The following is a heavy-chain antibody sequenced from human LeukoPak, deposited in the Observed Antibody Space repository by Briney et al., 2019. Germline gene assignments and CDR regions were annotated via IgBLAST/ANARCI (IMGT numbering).Heavy chain of an antibody. CDR3: ARGTRYYYGSGSENWFDP. J-gene: IGHJ5*02. CDR1: GFTFSSYA. D-gene: IGHD3-10*01. CDR2: ISYDGSNK. Sequence: GRSLRLSCAASGFTFSSYAMHWVRQAPGKGLEWVAVISYDGSNKYYADSVKGRFTISRDNSKNTLYLQMNSLRAEDTAVYYCARGTRYYYGSGSENWFDPWGQGTLVTVSS. V-gene: IGHV3-30-3*01.